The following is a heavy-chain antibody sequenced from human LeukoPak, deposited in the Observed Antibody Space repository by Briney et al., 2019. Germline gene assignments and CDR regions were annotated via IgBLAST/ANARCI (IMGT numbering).Heavy chain of an antibody. V-gene: IGHV3-23*01. CDR2: SSGGGGGT. CDR1: GFTFSNYA. CDR3: AKALAGTHGTKVDF. D-gene: IGHD1-26*01. J-gene: IGHJ4*02. Sequence: GGSLRHSCATSGFTFSNYAMIWVRQAPGKGLEWVSASSGGGGGTYYADSVRGRFTISRDNSKNTLYLQMNSLRAEDTALYYCAKALAGTHGTKVDFWGQGTLVTVSS.